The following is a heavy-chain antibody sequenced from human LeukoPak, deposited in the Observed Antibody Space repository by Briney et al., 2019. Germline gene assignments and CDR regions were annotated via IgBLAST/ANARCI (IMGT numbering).Heavy chain of an antibody. V-gene: IGHV1-2*02. CDR1: GYTFTGYY. D-gene: IGHD3-22*01. J-gene: IGHJ3*02. CDR2: INPNRGGT. Sequence: ASVNVSCKASGYTFTGYYMHWVRQAPGQGLEWMGWINPNRGGTNYAQKFQGRVTMTRDTSISTAYMELSRLRSDDTAVYYCARDVDHYDITGKGLVDIWGQGTMVTASS. CDR3: ARDVDHYDITGKGLVDI.